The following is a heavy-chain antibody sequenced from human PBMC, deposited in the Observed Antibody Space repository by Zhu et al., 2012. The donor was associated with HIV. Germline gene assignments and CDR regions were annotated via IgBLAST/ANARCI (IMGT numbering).Heavy chain of an antibody. V-gene: IGHV4-59*11. Sequence: QVQLQESGPRLVRPSETLSLTCTVSGDSISSHFWTWIRQPPGKGPEWIGNVYFSGSTKYNPSLESRVTISIDMSKNHFSLELTSVTAADTAVYYCARDRDYDILSGAFDSWGQGTLVTVSS. CDR2: VYFSGST. D-gene: IGHD3-9*01. CDR3: ARDRDYDILSGAFDS. J-gene: IGHJ5*01. CDR1: GDSISSHF.